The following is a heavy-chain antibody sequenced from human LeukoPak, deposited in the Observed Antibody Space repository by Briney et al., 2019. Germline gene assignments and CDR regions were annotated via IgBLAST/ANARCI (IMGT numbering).Heavy chain of an antibody. V-gene: IGHV3-74*01. CDR3: TRDTQSHFDY. CDR1: GFTFSSYW. Sequence: GGSLRLSCAASGFTFSSYWMHWVRQAPGKGLVWVSCIDSAGSNTYYADSVKGRFTISRDNAKNTLYLQMNSLRAEDTAVYYCTRDTQSHFDYWGQGTLSPSPQ. J-gene: IGHJ4*02. CDR2: IDSAGSNT.